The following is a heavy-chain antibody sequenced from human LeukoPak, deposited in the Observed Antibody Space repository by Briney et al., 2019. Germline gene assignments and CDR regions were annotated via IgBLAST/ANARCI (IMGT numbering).Heavy chain of an antibody. CDR2: MNPNSGNT. V-gene: IGHV1-8*01. Sequence: ASVKVSCKASGYTFTSYDINWVRQATGQGLEWMGWMNPNSGNTGYAQKFQGRVTMTRNTSISTAYMELSSLRSEDTAVYYCARQRRSVLLFDYWGQGSLVTVCS. CDR1: GYTFTSYD. CDR3: ARQRRSVLLFDY. J-gene: IGHJ4*02. D-gene: IGHD6-25*01.